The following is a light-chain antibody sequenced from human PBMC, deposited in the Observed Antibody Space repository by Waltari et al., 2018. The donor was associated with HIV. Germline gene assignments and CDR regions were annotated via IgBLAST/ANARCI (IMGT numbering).Light chain of an antibody. CDR2: GAS. V-gene: IGKV1-39*01. Sequence: DIHLTHFPSSLSASVGDRVTITCQASENVLSYLNWYQQKPGKAPKVLVYGASHLRNGVSPRFSGSGSGTEFTLTIAGLRPEDFATYFCQESYSKVNYNFGQGTKIE. CDR1: ENVLSY. J-gene: IGKJ2*01. CDR3: QESYSKVNYN.